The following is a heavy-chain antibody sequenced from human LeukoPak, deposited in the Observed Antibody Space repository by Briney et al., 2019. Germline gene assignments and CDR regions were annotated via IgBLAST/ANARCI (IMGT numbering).Heavy chain of an antibody. V-gene: IGHV3-7*01. CDR3: ARVGVLLWFGELPIFDY. CDR1: GFTFSSYW. Sequence: GGSLRLSCVASGFTFSSYWMSWVRQAPGKGLEWVANIKQDGSEKYYVDSVKGRFTISRDNAKNSLYLQMNSLRAEDTAVYCCARVGVLLWFGELPIFDYWGQGTLVTVSS. D-gene: IGHD3-10*01. J-gene: IGHJ4*02. CDR2: IKQDGSEK.